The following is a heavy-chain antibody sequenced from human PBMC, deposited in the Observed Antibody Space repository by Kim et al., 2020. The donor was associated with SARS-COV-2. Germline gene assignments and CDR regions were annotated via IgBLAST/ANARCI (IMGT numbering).Heavy chain of an antibody. CDR1: GFTFSSYW. D-gene: IGHD6-19*01. Sequence: GGSLRLSCAASGFTFSSYWMTGVRQAPGKGLEWVANIKQDGNQKYYVDSVKGRFTISRDNAKNSLYLQMKSLRAEDTAGYYCARDGDLYSSGKDAFDI. CDR3: ARDGDLYSSGKDAFDI. CDR2: IKQDGNQK. J-gene: IGHJ3*02. V-gene: IGHV3-7*01.